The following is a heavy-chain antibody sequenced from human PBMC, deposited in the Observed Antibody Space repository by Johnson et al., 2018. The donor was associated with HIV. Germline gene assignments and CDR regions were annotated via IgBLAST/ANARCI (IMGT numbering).Heavy chain of an antibody. CDR1: GFTFDDYG. D-gene: IGHD6-13*01. V-gene: IGHV3-20*04. CDR2: INWIGGNT. J-gene: IGHJ3*02. CDR3: ATYSSSWYKGGYAFDI. Sequence: VLLVESGGRVVRPGGSLRLSCEASGFTFDDYGMSWVRQAPGKGLEWDSGINWIGGNTGYVDPVKGRSTISRDNAKNSLYLQMNSLRAEDTALYYCATYSSSWYKGGYAFDIWGQGTMVTVSS.